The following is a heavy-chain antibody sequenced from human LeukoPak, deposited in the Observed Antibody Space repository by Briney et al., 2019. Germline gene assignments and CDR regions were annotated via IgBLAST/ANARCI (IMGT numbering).Heavy chain of an antibody. Sequence: PGGSLRHSCAASGFTFSDYYMSWIRQAPGKGLEWVSYISSSSSYTNYADSVKGRFTISRDNAKNTLYLQMNSLRAEDTAVYYCARDRGYCSGGSCYSPDSFYYGMDVWGQGTTVTVSS. D-gene: IGHD2-15*01. J-gene: IGHJ6*02. CDR3: ARDRGYCSGGSCYSPDSFYYGMDV. V-gene: IGHV3-11*06. CDR2: ISSSSSYT. CDR1: GFTFSDYY.